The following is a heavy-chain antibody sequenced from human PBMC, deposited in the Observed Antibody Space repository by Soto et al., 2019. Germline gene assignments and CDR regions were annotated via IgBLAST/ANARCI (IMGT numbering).Heavy chain of an antibody. J-gene: IGHJ5*02. CDR3: ARNFIAAAVNWFDT. CDR1: GYTFTSYG. CDR2: ISAYNGNT. Sequence: ASVNVSCKASGYTFTSYGISWVRQAPGQGLEWMGWISAYNGNTNYAQKLQGRVTMTTDTSTSTAYMELRSLRSDDTAVYYCARNFIAAAVNWFDTWGQGTLVTVSS. D-gene: IGHD6-13*01. V-gene: IGHV1-18*01.